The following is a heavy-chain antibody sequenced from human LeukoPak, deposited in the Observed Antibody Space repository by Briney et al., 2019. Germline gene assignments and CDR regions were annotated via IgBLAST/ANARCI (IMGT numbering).Heavy chain of an antibody. V-gene: IGHV4-31*03. J-gene: IGHJ4*02. D-gene: IGHD5-12*01. CDR1: GGPISSGGYY. CDR3: ARGAKMATRGFDY. Sequence: SEALSLTCTVSGGPISSGGYYWNWIRQHPGKGLEWIGYIYNSGRTHTKPSLKSRVTISVDTSKKQLSLKLRYVTAADTAVYYCARGAKMATRGFDYWGQGTLVTVSS. CDR2: IYNSGRT.